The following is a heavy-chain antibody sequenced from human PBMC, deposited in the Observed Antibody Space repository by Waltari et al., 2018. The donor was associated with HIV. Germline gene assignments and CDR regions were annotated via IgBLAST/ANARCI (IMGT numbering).Heavy chain of an antibody. J-gene: IGHJ5*02. CDR3: ARVFRGTVNYVDSRLGH. CDR2: INPNRGGT. V-gene: IGHV1-2*02. CDR1: GYTFSDYY. Sequence: QVPLVQSGAEVKKPGASVKVSCKASGYTFSDYYMHWVRQAPGQGLEWMGWINPNRGGTRYAEKFQDRVTMTRDTSISTAYMELSRLRFDDTAVYYCARVFRGTVNYVDSRLGHWGQGTLVTVSS. D-gene: IGHD3-22*01.